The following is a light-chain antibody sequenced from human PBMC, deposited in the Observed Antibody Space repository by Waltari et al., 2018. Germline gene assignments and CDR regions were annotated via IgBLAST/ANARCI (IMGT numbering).Light chain of an antibody. CDR1: QNLLSNPNNKYY. CDR3: HQYFSPHWT. J-gene: IGKJ1*01. CDR2: WAA. Sequence: DIVMTQSPDSLAVPLGERATRNSHSSQNLLSNPNNKYYLGWYQQKPGQPPRLLIYWAAARESGVPDRFVGSGSGTDFTLTITSLQPEDVAVYYCHQYFSPHWTFGQGTRVEIK. V-gene: IGKV4-1*01.